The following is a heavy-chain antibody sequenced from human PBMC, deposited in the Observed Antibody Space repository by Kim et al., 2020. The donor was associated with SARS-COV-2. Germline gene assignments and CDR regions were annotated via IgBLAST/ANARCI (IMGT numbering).Heavy chain of an antibody. CDR1: GGSIISGGAY. J-gene: IGHJ4*02. CDR3: ARGAVSSAGGDF. V-gene: IGHV4-31*03. CDR2: IYHTGST. Sequence: SETLSLTCSVSGGSIISGGAYWNWIRQHPGRGLEWIGYIYHTGSTYSNSSLKSRVSISVDTSKNQFSLRLASVTAADTAAYYCARGAVSSAGGDFWGQGT. D-gene: IGHD3-16*01.